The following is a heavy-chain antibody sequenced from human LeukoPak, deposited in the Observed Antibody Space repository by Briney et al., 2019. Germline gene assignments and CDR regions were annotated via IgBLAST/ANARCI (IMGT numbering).Heavy chain of an antibody. CDR1: GFTFSSYA. Sequence: GGSLRLSCAASGFTFSSYAMHWVRQAPGKGLEWVAVISYDGSNKYYADSVKGRFTISRDNAKNTLYLQMNSLRAEDTAIYYCARDLGLVPPEDYDYFDYWGQGTLVTVSS. J-gene: IGHJ4*02. D-gene: IGHD2-2*01. CDR3: ARDLGLVPPEDYDYFDY. CDR2: ISYDGSNK. V-gene: IGHV3-30-3*01.